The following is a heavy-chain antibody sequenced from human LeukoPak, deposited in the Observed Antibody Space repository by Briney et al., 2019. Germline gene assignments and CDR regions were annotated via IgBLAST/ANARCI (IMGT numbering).Heavy chain of an antibody. Sequence: SETLSLTCTVSGGSISSSSYYWGWIRQPQGKGLEWIGEINHSGSTNYNPSLKSRVTISVDTSKNQFSLKLSSVTAADTAVYYCARFRYNWNYFTWFDPWGQGTLVTVSS. CDR2: INHSGST. CDR1: GGSISSSSYY. D-gene: IGHD1-7*01. CDR3: ARFRYNWNYFTWFDP. V-gene: IGHV4-39*07. J-gene: IGHJ5*02.